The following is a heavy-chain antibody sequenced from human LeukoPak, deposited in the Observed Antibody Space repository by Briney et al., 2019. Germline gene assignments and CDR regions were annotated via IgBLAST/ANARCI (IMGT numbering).Heavy chain of an antibody. CDR2: MSYDGRHR. V-gene: IGHV3-30*18. J-gene: IGHJ4*02. D-gene: IGHD5-18*01. CDR1: GFTFNTYG. Sequence: PGGSLRLSCAASGFTFNTYGMHWVRQAPGKGLEWVAVMSYDGRHRYYADSVKGRFTISRDNSKNTVYLQMNSLRFEDTAVYYCAKDPSYVDVAMTHYFDYWGQGALVTVSS. CDR3: AKDPSYVDVAMTHYFDY.